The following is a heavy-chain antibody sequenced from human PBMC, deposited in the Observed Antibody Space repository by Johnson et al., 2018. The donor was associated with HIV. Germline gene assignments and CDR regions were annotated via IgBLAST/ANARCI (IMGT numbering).Heavy chain of an antibody. V-gene: IGHV3-30*02. CDR2: IRYDGSNK. D-gene: IGHD3-22*01. CDR3: AKDLSDSSGYWDAFDI. Sequence: QVQLVESGGGVVQPGGSLRLSCAASGFTFSSYGMHWVRQAPGKGLEWVAFIRYDGSNKYYADSVKGRFTISRDNSKNTLYLQMKSLRGEDAAVYYCAKDLSDSSGYWDAFDIWGQGTMVTVSS. J-gene: IGHJ3*02. CDR1: GFTFSSYG.